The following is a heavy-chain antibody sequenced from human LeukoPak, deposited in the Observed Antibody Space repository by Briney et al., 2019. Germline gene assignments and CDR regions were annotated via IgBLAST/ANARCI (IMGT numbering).Heavy chain of an antibody. J-gene: IGHJ3*02. D-gene: IGHD3-10*01. CDR2: MNPSSGNT. V-gene: IGHV1-8*03. CDR3: ARGMVGNAFDI. Sequence: GASVKVSCKASGYTFTSYDINWVRQATGQGLEWMGWMNPSSGNTGYAQKFQVRVTITRNTSTSTAYMELSSLRSEDTAVYYCARGMVGNAFDIWGQGTMVTVSS. CDR1: GYTFTSYD.